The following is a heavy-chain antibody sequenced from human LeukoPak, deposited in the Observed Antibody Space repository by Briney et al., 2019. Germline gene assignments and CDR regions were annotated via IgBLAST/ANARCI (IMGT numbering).Heavy chain of an antibody. V-gene: IGHV1-24*01. CDR3: ATGNGAAAGHNWFDP. CDR2: FDPEDGET. J-gene: IGHJ5*02. Sequence: ASVKVSCKVSGYTLTELSMHWVRQAPGKVLEWMGGFDPEDGETIYAQKFQGRVTMTEDTSTDTAYMELSSLRSEDTAVYYCATGNGAAAGHNWFDPWGQGTLVTVSS. D-gene: IGHD6-13*01. CDR1: GYTLTELS.